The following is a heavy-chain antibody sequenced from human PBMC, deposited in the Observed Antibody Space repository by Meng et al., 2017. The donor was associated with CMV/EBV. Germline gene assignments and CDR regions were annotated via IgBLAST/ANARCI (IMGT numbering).Heavy chain of an antibody. CDR1: GFTFSSYA. V-gene: IGHV3-23*01. Sequence: LSLTGAASGFTFSSYAMSWVRQAPGKGLEWVSAISGSGGSTYYADSVKGRFTISRDNSKNTLYLQMNSLRAEDTAVYYCAKDMAAARPDYFDYWGQGTLVTVSS. CDR3: AKDMAAARPDYFDY. J-gene: IGHJ4*02. D-gene: IGHD6-6*01. CDR2: ISGSGGST.